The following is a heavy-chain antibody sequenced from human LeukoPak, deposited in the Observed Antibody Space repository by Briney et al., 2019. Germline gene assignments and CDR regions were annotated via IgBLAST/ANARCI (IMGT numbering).Heavy chain of an antibody. CDR1: GFTFSSYA. J-gene: IGHJ4*02. V-gene: IGHV3-30-3*01. CDR3: ARVYSSSWNYFDY. CDR2: ISYDGSNK. Sequence: PGGSLRLSCAASGFTFSSYAMHWVRQAPGKGLEWVAVISYDGSNKYYADSVKGRFTISRDNSKNTLYLQMNSLRAEDTAVYYCARVYSSSWNYFDYWGQGTLVTVSS. D-gene: IGHD6-13*01.